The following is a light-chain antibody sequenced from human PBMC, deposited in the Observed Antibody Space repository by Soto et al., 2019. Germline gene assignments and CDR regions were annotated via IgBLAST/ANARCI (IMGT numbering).Light chain of an antibody. CDR3: QQSYRAPPT. Sequence: DIQLTQSPSSLSASLGDRVTITCRASQTANIYLNWYQQKPGKAPKLLIYAASNLQSGVPSRFSGIGSGTDFTLTISSLQFEDFATYYCQQSYRAPPTFGQGTKVEIK. J-gene: IGKJ1*01. V-gene: IGKV1-39*01. CDR2: AAS. CDR1: QTANIY.